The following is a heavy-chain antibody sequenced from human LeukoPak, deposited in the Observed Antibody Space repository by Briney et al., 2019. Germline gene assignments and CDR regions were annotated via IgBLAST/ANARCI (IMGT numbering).Heavy chain of an antibody. Sequence: GGSLRLSCAASGFTFSRHWMSWVRQAPGKGLEWVADIKQGGSEKNYVDSVKGRFIISRDDAKNSLYLQMDSLRAEDTAIYYCARGPNYGSRSDYLDYWGQGTLVTVSS. CDR3: ARGPNYGSRSDYLDY. CDR1: GFTFSRHW. J-gene: IGHJ4*02. V-gene: IGHV3-7*01. CDR2: IKQGGSEK. D-gene: IGHD3-10*01.